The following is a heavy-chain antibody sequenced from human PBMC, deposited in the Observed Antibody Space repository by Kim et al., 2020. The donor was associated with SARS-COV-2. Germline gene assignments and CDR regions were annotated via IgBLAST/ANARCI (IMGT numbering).Heavy chain of an antibody. V-gene: IGHV1-3*01. CDR2: ISAGNGNT. CDR1: GYTFTSYA. CDR3: LTTSYGSGPFDY. J-gene: IGHJ4*02. Sequence: ASVKVSCKASGYTFTSYAMHWVRQAPGQRLEWMGWISAGNGNTKYSQKFQGRVTITRDTSASTAYMELSSLRSEDTAVYYCLTTSYGSGPFDYWGQGTLVTVSS. D-gene: IGHD3-10*01.